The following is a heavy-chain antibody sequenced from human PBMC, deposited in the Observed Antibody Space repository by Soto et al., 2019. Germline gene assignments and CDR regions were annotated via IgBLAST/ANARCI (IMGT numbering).Heavy chain of an antibody. Sequence: EVRLVESGGGLVQPGGSLRLSCAASGFTFRNYWMHWVRQAPGKGLVWVSRINTDGSSTNYADSVKGRFTISRDNAKDTLYPQMNSLRAEDTAVYFCARDKPGDRMFDNWGQGTLVTVSS. J-gene: IGHJ4*02. CDR2: INTDGSST. CDR3: ARDKPGDRMFDN. D-gene: IGHD7-27*01. V-gene: IGHV3-74*01. CDR1: GFTFRNYW.